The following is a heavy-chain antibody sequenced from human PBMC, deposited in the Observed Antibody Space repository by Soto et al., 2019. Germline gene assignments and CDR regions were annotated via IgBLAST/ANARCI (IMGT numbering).Heavy chain of an antibody. V-gene: IGHV1-8*01. Sequence: ASVKVSCKASGYTFTSYDINWVRQATGQGLEWMGWMNPNSGNTGYAQKFQGRVTMTRNTSISTAYMELSSLRSEDTAVYYCAREFSCSGGSCYSGAFDIWGQGTMVTVSS. CDR2: MNPNSGNT. J-gene: IGHJ3*02. D-gene: IGHD2-15*01. CDR3: AREFSCSGGSCYSGAFDI. CDR1: GYTFTSYD.